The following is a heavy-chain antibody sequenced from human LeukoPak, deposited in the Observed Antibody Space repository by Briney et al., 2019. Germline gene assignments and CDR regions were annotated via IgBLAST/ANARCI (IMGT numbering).Heavy chain of an antibody. J-gene: IGHJ4*02. CDR2: INPIFGTA. Sequence: ASVTVSCKASGGTFSSYAISWVRQAPGQGLEWMGGINPIFGTANYAQKFQGRVTITTDKSTSTAYMELSSLRSEDTAVYSGARVDCSSTSCYVRYYFDYWGRGTLVTVSS. CDR3: ARVDCSSTSCYVRYYFDY. CDR1: GGTFSSYA. V-gene: IGHV1-69*05. D-gene: IGHD2-2*01.